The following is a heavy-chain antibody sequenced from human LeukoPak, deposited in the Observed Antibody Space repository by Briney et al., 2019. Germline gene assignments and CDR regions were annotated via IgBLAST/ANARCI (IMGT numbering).Heavy chain of an antibody. CDR1: GGSISSSSCY. V-gene: IGHV4-39*07. CDR3: ARRGARWELPTPLYYFDY. CDR2: IYHSGST. Sequence: KPSETLSLTCTVSGGSISSSSCYWSWIWQPPGKGLEWIGSIYHSGSTYYNPSLKSRVTISVDTSKNQFSLKLSSVTAADTAVYYCARRGARWELPTPLYYFDYWGQGTLVTVSS. J-gene: IGHJ4*02. D-gene: IGHD1-26*01.